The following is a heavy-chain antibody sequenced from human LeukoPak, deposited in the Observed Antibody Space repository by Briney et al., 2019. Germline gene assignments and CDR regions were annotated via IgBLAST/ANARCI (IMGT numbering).Heavy chain of an antibody. CDR2: TYYSGST. Sequence: SETLSLTCTVSGGSISSTTFYWGWIRQPPGKGLEWIGSTYYSGSTYYNPSLKSRVTLSADTSKNQFSLALSSVTAADTAVYYCARDRACSNGVCSYFDYWGQGTVVTVSS. D-gene: IGHD2-8*01. CDR3: ARDRACSNGVCSYFDY. CDR1: GGSISSTTFY. J-gene: IGHJ4*02. V-gene: IGHV4-39*01.